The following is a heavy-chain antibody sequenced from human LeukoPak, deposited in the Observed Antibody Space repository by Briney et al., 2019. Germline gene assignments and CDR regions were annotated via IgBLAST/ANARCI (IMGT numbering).Heavy chain of an antibody. CDR2: ISGSGGST. CDR3: AKDSSRDGYNYFGRQAFGFDY. J-gene: IGHJ4*02. D-gene: IGHD5-12*01. CDR1: GFTFSSYA. Sequence: GGSLRLSCAASGFTFSSYAMSWVRQAPGKGLEWVSAISGSGGSTYYADSVKGRFTISRDNSKNTLYLQMNSLRAEDTAVYYCAKDSSRDGYNYFGRQAFGFDYWGQGTLVTVSS. V-gene: IGHV3-23*01.